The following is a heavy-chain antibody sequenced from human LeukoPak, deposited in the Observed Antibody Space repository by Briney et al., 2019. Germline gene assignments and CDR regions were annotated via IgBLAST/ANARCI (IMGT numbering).Heavy chain of an antibody. CDR3: ARGPSGYHNT. CDR1: GFTFSNYA. CDR2: ISYDGSKR. Sequence: GGSLRLSCAASGFTFSNYAMHWVRQAPGKGLEWMAVISYDGSKRYYADSVKGRFTISRDNSKNTLYLQMNSLRAEDTAVYYCARGPSGYHNTGGQGTLVTVSS. D-gene: IGHD5-12*01. J-gene: IGHJ4*02. V-gene: IGHV3-30*14.